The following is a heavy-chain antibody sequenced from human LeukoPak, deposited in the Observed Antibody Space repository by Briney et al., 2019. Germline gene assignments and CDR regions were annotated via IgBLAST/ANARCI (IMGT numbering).Heavy chain of an antibody. CDR3: ARDNSVGDYAWWFDP. J-gene: IGHJ5*02. CDR2: INPSGSST. D-gene: IGHD1-26*01. Sequence: ASVKVSCKASGYTFTGYYMHWVRQAPGQGLEWMGLINPSGSSTIYAQRFQGRVTMTRDMSTSTDYMELSSLRSEDTAVYYCARDNSVGDYAWWFDPWGQGTLVTVSS. V-gene: IGHV1-46*01. CDR1: GYTFTGYY.